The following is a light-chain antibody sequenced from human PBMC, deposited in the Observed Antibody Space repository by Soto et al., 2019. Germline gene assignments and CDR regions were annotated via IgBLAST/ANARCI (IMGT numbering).Light chain of an antibody. J-gene: IGKJ4*01. CDR2: WAS. Sequence: DIVMTQSPDSMAVSLGERATINCKSSQRVLHNYYNKNYLAWYQQKPGHPPKVLIYWASTRESGVPDRFSGGWSGTDFTLTISYLQAEDVAFYYCQQSYSSPLTFGGGTKVEIK. V-gene: IGKV4-1*01. CDR1: QRVLHNYYNKNY. CDR3: QQSYSSPLT.